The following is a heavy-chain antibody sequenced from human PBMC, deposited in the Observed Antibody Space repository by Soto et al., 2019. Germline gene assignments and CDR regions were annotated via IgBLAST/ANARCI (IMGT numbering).Heavy chain of an antibody. Sequence: PSETLSLTCTVSGGSISSYYWSWIRQPPGKGLEWIGYIYYSGSTNYNPSLKSRVTISVDTSKNQFSLKLSSVTAADTAVYYCASIVVVPAAIRGRVMDVWGKGTTVTVSS. D-gene: IGHD2-2*01. CDR3: ASIVVVPAAIRGRVMDV. V-gene: IGHV4-59*08. CDR1: GGSISSYY. J-gene: IGHJ6*03. CDR2: IYYSGST.